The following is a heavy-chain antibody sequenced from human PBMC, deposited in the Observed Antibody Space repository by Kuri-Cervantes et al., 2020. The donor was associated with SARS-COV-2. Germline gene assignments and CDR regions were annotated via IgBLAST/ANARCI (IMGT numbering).Heavy chain of an antibody. CDR1: RFTFSSYS. CDR3: AKDLWQWELLGKVFDY. CDR2: VSFDGTKT. J-gene: IGHJ4*02. Sequence: GESLKISCAASRFTFSSYSMNWVRQAPGKGLEWVAFVSFDGTKTYYTDSVKGRFTISRDNSKNTLYLQMNSLRAEDTAVYYCAKDLWQWELLGKVFDYWGQGTLVTVSS. D-gene: IGHD1-26*01. V-gene: IGHV3-30*18.